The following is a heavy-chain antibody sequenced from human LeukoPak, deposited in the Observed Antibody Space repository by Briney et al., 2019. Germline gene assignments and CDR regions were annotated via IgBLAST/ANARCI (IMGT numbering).Heavy chain of an antibody. CDR3: AKDLDSFPDAFDI. V-gene: IGHV3-23*01. CDR1: GLTFSSYA. J-gene: IGHJ3*02. CDR2: ISGSGGST. Sequence: SGGSLRLSCAASGLTFSSYAMSWVRQAPGKGLEWVSAISGSGGSTYYADSVKGRFTISRDNSKNTLYLQMNSLRAEDTAVYYCAKDLDSFPDAFDIWGQGTMVTVSS.